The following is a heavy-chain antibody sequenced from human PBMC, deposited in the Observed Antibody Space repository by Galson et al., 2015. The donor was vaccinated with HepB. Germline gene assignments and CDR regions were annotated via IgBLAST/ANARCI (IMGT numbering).Heavy chain of an antibody. CDR2: INPNSGGT. D-gene: IGHD2-15*01. J-gene: IGHJ6*02. CDR1: GYTFTGYY. Sequence: SVKVSCKASGYTFTGYYMHWVRQAPGQGLEWMGWINPNSGGTNYAQKFQGRVTMTRDTSISTAYMELSRLRSDDTAVYYCARVRVAATPYYYYGMDVWGQGTTVTVSS. CDR3: ARVRVAATPYYYYGMDV. V-gene: IGHV1-2*02.